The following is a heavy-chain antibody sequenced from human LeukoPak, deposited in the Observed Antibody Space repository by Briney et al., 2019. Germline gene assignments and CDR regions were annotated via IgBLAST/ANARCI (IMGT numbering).Heavy chain of an antibody. J-gene: IGHJ5*02. Sequence: SGGSLRLSCAASGFTFSSYGMNWVRQAPGKGLEWVSSISSSSSYIYYADSVKGRFTISRDNAKNSLYLQMNSLRAEDTAVYYCARQDYDFWSGPNKNWFDPWGQGTLVTVSS. CDR2: ISSSSSYI. CDR1: GFTFSSYG. D-gene: IGHD3-3*01. V-gene: IGHV3-21*01. CDR3: ARQDYDFWSGPNKNWFDP.